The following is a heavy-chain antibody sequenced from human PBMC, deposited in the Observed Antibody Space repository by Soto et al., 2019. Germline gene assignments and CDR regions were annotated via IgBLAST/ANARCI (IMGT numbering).Heavy chain of an antibody. CDR2: IIHSGST. Sequence: QVQLQQGGAGLLKPSEILSLTCAVYGGSFSGYYWCLIRQPPGKGLEWIGEIIHSGSTNYNPSLNRRVTISVATSENQISLKVGSVTAADTDVDYCASGTRGRAARPRVWGYYFDYLGQGTLVTVSS. D-gene: IGHD6-6*01. CDR1: GGSFSGYY. CDR3: ASGTRGRAARPRVWGYYFDY. J-gene: IGHJ4*02. V-gene: IGHV4-34*12.